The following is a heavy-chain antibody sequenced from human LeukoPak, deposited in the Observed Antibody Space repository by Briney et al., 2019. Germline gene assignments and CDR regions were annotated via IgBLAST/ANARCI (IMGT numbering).Heavy chain of an antibody. CDR3: AREGGFYRPLDY. J-gene: IGHJ4*02. CDR1: GGSVTSTNW. V-gene: IGHV4-4*02. Sequence: SETLSLTCGVSGGSVTSTNWWTWVRQPPGKGLEWIGEVHLDGRTNYNPSLKSRLTMSVDLSENHVSLKLASVTAADTAVYYCAREGGFYRPLDYSGQGTLVTVSS. CDR2: VHLDGRT. D-gene: IGHD3-3*01.